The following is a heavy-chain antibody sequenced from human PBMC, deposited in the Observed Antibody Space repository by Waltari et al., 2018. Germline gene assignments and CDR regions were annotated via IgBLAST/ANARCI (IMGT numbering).Heavy chain of an antibody. CDR1: GGSISSYY. D-gene: IGHD5-12*01. CDR3: ARATPVKRSGYLYYYYYYMDV. V-gene: IGHV4-4*07. CDR2: IYTSGST. Sequence: QVQLQESGPGLVKPSETLSLTCTVSGGSISSYYWSWIRQPAGKGLEWIGRIYTSGSTNYTPSLKSRVTMSVDTSKNQFSLKLSSVTAADTAVYYCARATPVKRSGYLYYYYYYMDVWGKGTTVTVSS. J-gene: IGHJ6*03.